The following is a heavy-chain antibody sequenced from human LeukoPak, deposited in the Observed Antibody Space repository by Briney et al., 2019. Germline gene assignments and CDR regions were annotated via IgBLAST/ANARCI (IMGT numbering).Heavy chain of an antibody. Sequence: GGSLRLSCAASGFTGSSNYMSWVRQAPGKGLERVSVIYSGGSTYYADSVKGRFTISRDNSKNTLYLQMNSLRAEDTAVYYCARDSYYDSSGYFVYWGQGTLVTVSS. V-gene: IGHV3-66*02. CDR1: GFTGSSNY. CDR3: ARDSYYDSSGYFVY. D-gene: IGHD3-22*01. CDR2: IYSGGST. J-gene: IGHJ4*02.